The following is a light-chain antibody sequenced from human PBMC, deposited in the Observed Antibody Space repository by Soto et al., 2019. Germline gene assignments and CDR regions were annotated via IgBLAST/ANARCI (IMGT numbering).Light chain of an antibody. CDR3: QQGNSFPFT. CDR1: QGISNW. Sequence: DIQMTQSPSSVSASVGDRVSITCRASQGISNWLAWYQQKPGRAPKLLIYAASSLQSGVSSRFSGSGSGTDFHLTICRLQPEDFATYYCQQGNSFPFTLGPGTKVDIK. V-gene: IGKV1D-12*01. J-gene: IGKJ3*01. CDR2: AAS.